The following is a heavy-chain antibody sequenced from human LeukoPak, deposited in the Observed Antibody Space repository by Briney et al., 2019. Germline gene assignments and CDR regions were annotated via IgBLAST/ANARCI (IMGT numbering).Heavy chain of an antibody. CDR3: ARQGYDVLTGYYYFDY. CDR1: GGSFSGYY. V-gene: IGHV4-34*01. CDR2: INHSGST. J-gene: IGHJ4*02. Sequence: PSETLSLTCAVYGGSFSGYYWSWIRQPPGKGLEWIGEINHSGSTNYNPSLKSRVTISVDTSKNQFSLKLSSVTAADTAVYYCARQGYDVLTGYYYFDYWGQGTLVTVSS. D-gene: IGHD3-9*01.